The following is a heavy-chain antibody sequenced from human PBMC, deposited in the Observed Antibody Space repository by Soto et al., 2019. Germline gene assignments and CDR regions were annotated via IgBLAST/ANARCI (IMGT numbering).Heavy chain of an antibody. V-gene: IGHV4-59*01. CDR2: IYYSGST. J-gene: IGHJ4*02. CDR1: GGSISSYY. Sequence: SLTCTVSGGSISSYYWSWIRQPPGKGLEWIGYIYYSGSTNYNPSLKSRVTISVDTSKNQFSLKLSSVTAADTAVYYCARISGPFGYWGQGTLVTVSS. D-gene: IGHD3-16*01. CDR3: ARISGPFGY.